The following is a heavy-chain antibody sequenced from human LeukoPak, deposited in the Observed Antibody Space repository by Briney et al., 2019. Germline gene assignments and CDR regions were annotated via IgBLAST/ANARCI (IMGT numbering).Heavy chain of an antibody. CDR1: DGSINSTSSY. CDR2: IDYSGST. V-gene: IGHV4-39*01. CDR3: ARHVFRWLLNWFDP. Sequence: PSETLSLTRTVSDGSINSTSSYWGWVRQPPGKGLEWIGSIDYSGSTSYNPSLKSRVTISVDTSKNKVSLRLSSVTAADTAGYYCARHVFRWLLNWFDPWGEGSLVTVSS. J-gene: IGHJ5*02. D-gene: IGHD2-15*01.